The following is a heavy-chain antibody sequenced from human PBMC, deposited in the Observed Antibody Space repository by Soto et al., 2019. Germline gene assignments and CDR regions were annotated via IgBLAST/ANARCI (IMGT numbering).Heavy chain of an antibody. J-gene: IGHJ6*02. CDR3: AKDNYDFWSSSYYYYGMDV. Sequence: GGSLRLSCAASGFTFSSYTMNWVRQAPGKGLEWVSGVSGRGADKFYADSVKGRFTISRDNSKNTLYLQMNSLRAEDTAVHYCAKDNYDFWSSSYYYYGMDVWGQGTTVTVSS. CDR1: GFTFSSYT. V-gene: IGHV3-23*01. D-gene: IGHD3-3*01. CDR2: VSGRGADK.